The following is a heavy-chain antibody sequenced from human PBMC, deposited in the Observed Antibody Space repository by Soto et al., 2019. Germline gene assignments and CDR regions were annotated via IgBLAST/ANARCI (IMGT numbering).Heavy chain of an antibody. V-gene: IGHV3-30*03. J-gene: IGHJ4*02. D-gene: IGHD4-17*01. CDR2: ISYDGSNK. CDR3: AIFDGDAIDY. CDR1: GFTFSSYG. Sequence: QVQLVESWGGVVQPGRSLRLSCAASGFTFSSYGMHWVRQAPGKGLEWVAVISYDGSNKYYADSVKGRFTISRDNSKNTLYLQMNSLRAEDTAVYYCAIFDGDAIDYWGQGTLVTVSS.